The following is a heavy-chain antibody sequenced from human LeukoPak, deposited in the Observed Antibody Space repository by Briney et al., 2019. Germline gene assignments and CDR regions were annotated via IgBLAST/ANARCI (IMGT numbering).Heavy chain of an antibody. CDR3: ARDRHTYYYDSSGYYTSYYYYYGMDV. CDR1: GGTFSSSA. V-gene: IGHV1-69*04. D-gene: IGHD3-22*01. CDR2: IIPILGIA. J-gene: IGHJ6*02. Sequence: VKVSCKASGGTFSSSAISWVRQAPGQGLEWMGRIIPILGIANYAQKFQGRVTITADKSTSTAYMELSSLRSEDTAVYYCARDRHTYYYDSSGYYTSYYYYYGMDVWGQGTTVTVSS.